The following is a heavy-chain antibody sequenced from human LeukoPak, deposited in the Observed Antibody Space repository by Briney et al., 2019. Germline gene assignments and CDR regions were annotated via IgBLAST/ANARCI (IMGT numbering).Heavy chain of an antibody. D-gene: IGHD3-3*01. CDR2: IGISSNKI. Sequence: GGSLRLSCAASGFTLRSYTMNWVRQAPGKGLEWVSSIGISSNKIYYADSVKGRFIISRDNAKNSLYLQMNSLRAEDTAVYYCARIAARNGYYYKGWGQGTLVTVSS. CDR1: GFTLRSYT. V-gene: IGHV3-21*01. CDR3: ARIAARNGYYYKG. J-gene: IGHJ4*02.